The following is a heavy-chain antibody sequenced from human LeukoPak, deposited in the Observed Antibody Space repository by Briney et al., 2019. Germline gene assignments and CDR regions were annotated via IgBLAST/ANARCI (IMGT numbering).Heavy chain of an antibody. CDR1: GGSISSYY. J-gene: IGHJ4*02. CDR3: ARGSYALGDYFDY. Sequence: SETLSLTCTVSGGSISSYYWSWIRQPPGKGLEWIGYIYYSGSTNYNPSLKSRVTISVDTSKNQFSLKLSSVTAADTAVYYCARGSYALGDYFDYWGQGTLVTVSS. D-gene: IGHD1-26*01. V-gene: IGHV4-59*08. CDR2: IYYSGST.